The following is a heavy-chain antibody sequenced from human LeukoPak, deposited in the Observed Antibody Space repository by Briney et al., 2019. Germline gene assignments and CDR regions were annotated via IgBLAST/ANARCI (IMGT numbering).Heavy chain of an antibody. V-gene: IGHV1-18*01. CDR2: ISAYNGGT. J-gene: IGHJ6*02. D-gene: IGHD3-10*01. Sequence: ASVKVSCKASGYTFTSYAMAWVRQAPGQGLEWMGWISAYNGGTNYAQKFRGRVTMTTDTSTNTGYMELRSLRSDDTAVYFCARDQLRYYGSNNYYSDMDFWGQGTTVTVSS. CDR1: GYTFTSYA. CDR3: ARDQLRYYGSNNYYSDMDF.